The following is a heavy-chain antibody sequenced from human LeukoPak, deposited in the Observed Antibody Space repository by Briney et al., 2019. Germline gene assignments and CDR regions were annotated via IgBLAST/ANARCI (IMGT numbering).Heavy chain of an antibody. V-gene: IGHV4-34*01. J-gene: IGHJ6*04. D-gene: IGHD2-2*01. CDR1: GGSFSGYY. Sequence: PSETLSLTCAVYGGSFSGYYWSWSRQPPGKGLEWIGEINHSGSTNYNPSLKSRVTISVDTSKNQFSLKLSSVTAADTAVYYCARAREDCSSTSCHYYYYGMDVWGKGTTVTVSS. CDR2: INHSGST. CDR3: ARAREDCSSTSCHYYYYGMDV.